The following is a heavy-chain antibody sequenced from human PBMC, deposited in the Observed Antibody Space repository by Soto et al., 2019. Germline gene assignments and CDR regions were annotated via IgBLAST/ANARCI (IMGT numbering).Heavy chain of an antibody. CDR1: GYSISSGDY. J-gene: IGHJ4*02. CDR3: ARDAGFGIFTFDY. Sequence: SETLSLTCAVSGYSISSGDYWGWSRQPPGKGLEWIGSIYHSGSTYYNPSLKSRVTISVDTSKNQFSLKLSSVPAADTAVYYCARDAGFGIFTFDYWGQGTLVTVSS. CDR2: IYHSGST. D-gene: IGHD3-3*01. V-gene: IGHV4-38-2*02.